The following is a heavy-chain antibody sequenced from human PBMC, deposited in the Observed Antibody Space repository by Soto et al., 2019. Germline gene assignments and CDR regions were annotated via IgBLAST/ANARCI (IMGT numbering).Heavy chain of an antibody. CDR3: ARDRYYYDSSGYADY. V-gene: IGHV1-18*01. CDR2: ISAYNGNT. J-gene: IGHJ4*02. Sequence: QVQLVQSGAEVKKPGASVKVSCKASGYTFTSYGISWVRQAPGQGLEWMGWISAYNGNTNYAQKPQGRVTMTTDTSTSTAYMELRSLRSDDTAVYYCARDRYYYDSSGYADYWGQGTLVTVSS. CDR1: GYTFTSYG. D-gene: IGHD3-22*01.